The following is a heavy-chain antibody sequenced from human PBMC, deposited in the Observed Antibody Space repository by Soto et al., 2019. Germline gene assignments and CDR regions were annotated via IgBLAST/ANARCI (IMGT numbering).Heavy chain of an antibody. CDR1: GYSFTSYW. V-gene: IGHV5-51*01. CDR3: ARRCIPSIRLQYNWFDP. CDR2: IYPGDSDT. Sequence: GESLKISCKGSGYSFTSYWIGWVRQMPGKGLEWMGIIYPGDSDTRYSPSFQGQVTISADKSISTAYLQWSSLKASDTAMYYCARRCIPSIRLQYNWFDPWGQGTLVTVSS. J-gene: IGHJ5*02. D-gene: IGHD4-4*01.